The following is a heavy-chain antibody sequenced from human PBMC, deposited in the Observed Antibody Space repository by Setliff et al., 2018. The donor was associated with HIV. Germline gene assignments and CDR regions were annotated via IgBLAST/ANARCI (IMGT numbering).Heavy chain of an antibody. J-gene: IGHJ4*02. V-gene: IGHV4-59*01. Sequence: SETLSLTCTVSGGSISNYYWSWIRQPPGKGLECIGYIYYSGSTNYNPSLKSRVTISVDTSKSQFSLKLSSVIAADTAVYYCARLKGYSSGWYFDYWGQGTLVTVSS. CDR1: GGSISNYY. CDR3: ARLKGYSSGWYFDY. D-gene: IGHD6-19*01. CDR2: IYYSGST.